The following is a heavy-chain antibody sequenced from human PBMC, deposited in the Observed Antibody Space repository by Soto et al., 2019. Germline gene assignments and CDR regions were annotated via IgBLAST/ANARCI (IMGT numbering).Heavy chain of an antibody. V-gene: IGHV1-18*01. CDR1: GYTFTSYG. CDR2: ISAYNGNT. J-gene: IGHJ4*02. Sequence: EASVKVSCKASGYTFTSYGISWVRQAPGQRIEWMGWISAYNGNTNHAQKLQGRVTMTTDTSTSTAYMELRSLRSDDTAVYYCARDSGSYLPYFDYWGQGTLVTVSS. CDR3: ARDSGSYLPYFDY. D-gene: IGHD1-26*01.